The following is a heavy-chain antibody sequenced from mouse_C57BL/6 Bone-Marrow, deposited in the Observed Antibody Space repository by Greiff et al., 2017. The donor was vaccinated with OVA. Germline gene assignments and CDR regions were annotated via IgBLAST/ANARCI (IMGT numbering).Heavy chain of an antibody. D-gene: IGHD2-12*01. CDR1: GYTFTSYW. CDR2: IDPSDSYT. CDR3: ARGRQYWYFDV. V-gene: IGHV1-50*01. Sequence: QVQLKQPGAELVKPGASVKLSCKASGYTFTSYWMQWVKQRPGQGLEWIGEIDPSDSYTNYNQKFKGKATLTVDTSSSTAYMQLSSLTSEDSAVYYCARGRQYWYFDVWGTGTTVTVSS. J-gene: IGHJ1*03.